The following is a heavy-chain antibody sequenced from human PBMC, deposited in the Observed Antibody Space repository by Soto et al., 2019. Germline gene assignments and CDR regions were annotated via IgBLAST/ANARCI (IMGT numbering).Heavy chain of an antibody. CDR2: ISYDGSDK. CDR1: GFTFSSYA. V-gene: IGHV3-30*03. Sequence: GGSLRLSCAASGFTFSSYAMSWVRQAPGKGLEWVAVISYDGSDKYYGDSVKGRFTISRDDSKNTLYLQMNSLRAEDTAVYYCASGVLIAAATYAFDIWGQGTMVTVSS. J-gene: IGHJ3*02. D-gene: IGHD6-13*01. CDR3: ASGVLIAAATYAFDI.